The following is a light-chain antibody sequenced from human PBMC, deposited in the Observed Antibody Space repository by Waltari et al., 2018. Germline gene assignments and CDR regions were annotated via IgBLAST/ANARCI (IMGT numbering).Light chain of an antibody. CDR3: CSYAGSGTTWV. J-gene: IGLJ3*02. CDR2: EDN. CDR1: SIDVGSYNL. Sequence: QSALTQPASVSGSPGQSITISCTGASIDVGSYNLVSWYQQHPDKAPKLMIDEDNKRPSGVSTRVSGSKSGNTASLTISGLQAEDEADYYCCSYAGSGTTWVFGGGTKLTVL. V-gene: IGLV2-23*01.